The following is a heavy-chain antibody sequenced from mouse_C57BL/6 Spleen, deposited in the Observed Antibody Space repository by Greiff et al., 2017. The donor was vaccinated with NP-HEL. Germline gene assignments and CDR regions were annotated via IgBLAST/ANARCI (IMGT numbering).Heavy chain of an antibody. V-gene: IGHV1-52*01. CDR3: ARYSNRGFAY. Sequence: QVQLQQPGAELVRPGSSVKLSCKASGYTFTSYWMHWVKQRPIQGLEWIGNIDPSDSETHYNQKFKDKATLTVDKSSSTAYMQLSSLTSEDSAVSYCARYSNRGFAYWGQGTLVTVSA. D-gene: IGHD2-5*01. CDR2: IDPSDSET. CDR1: GYTFTSYW. J-gene: IGHJ3*01.